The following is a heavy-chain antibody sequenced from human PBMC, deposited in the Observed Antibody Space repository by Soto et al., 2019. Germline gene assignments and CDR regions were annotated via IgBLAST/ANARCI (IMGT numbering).Heavy chain of an antibody. V-gene: IGHV4-59*12. J-gene: IGHJ4*02. D-gene: IGHD3-10*01. CDR3: ARVPAYTSGSYQLDY. Sequence: PSETLSLTCTVSGGSISSYYWNWIRQPPGKGLEWIGYIYYSGSTYYNPSLKSRVTISVDTSKNQFSLKLSSVTAADTAVYYCARVPAYTSGSYQLDYWGQGTLVTVSS. CDR2: IYYSGST. CDR1: GGSISSYY.